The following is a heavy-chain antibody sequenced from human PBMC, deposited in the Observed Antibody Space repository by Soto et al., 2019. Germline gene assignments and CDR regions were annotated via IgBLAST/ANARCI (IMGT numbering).Heavy chain of an antibody. CDR1: GGSISSSNW. D-gene: IGHD3-10*01. CDR3: ARVTGHYYYGMDV. CDR2: IYHSGST. V-gene: IGHV4-4*02. Sequence: QVQLQESGPGLVKPSGTLSLTCAVSGGSISSSNWWSWVRQPPGKGLEWIGEIYHSGSTNYNPSLNSRVTISVDKSKNQFSLKLSSVTAADTAVYYSARVTGHYYYGMDVWGQGTTVTVSS. J-gene: IGHJ6*02.